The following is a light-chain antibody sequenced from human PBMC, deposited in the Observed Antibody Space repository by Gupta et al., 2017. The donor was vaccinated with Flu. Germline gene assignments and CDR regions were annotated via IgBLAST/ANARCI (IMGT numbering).Light chain of an antibody. CDR2: DVR. CDR3: SSYTSSNTLV. CDR1: SSDIAGYNY. J-gene: IGLJ1*01. V-gene: IGLV2-14*03. Sequence: SITISCIGTSSDIAGYNYVAWHQQPPVKAPKLIIYDVRDRPAAVSNRFSGSKSDNTASLTISGLQAEDEADYYCSSYTSSNTLVFGTGTAVTVL.